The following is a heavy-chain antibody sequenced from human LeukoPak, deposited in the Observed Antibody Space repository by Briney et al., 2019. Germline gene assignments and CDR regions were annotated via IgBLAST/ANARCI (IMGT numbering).Heavy chain of an antibody. J-gene: IGHJ4*02. CDR3: AKDGSGNGYPNYYFDY. CDR2: ISGSGGGT. CDR1: GFTFSTYA. D-gene: IGHD5-24*01. Sequence: GGSLRLSCAASGFTFSTYAMSWVRQAPGKGLEWVSTISGSGGGTYYADSVKGRFTISRDNSKNTLYLQMNSLRAEDAAVYYCAKDGSGNGYPNYYFDYWGQGTLVTVPS. V-gene: IGHV3-23*01.